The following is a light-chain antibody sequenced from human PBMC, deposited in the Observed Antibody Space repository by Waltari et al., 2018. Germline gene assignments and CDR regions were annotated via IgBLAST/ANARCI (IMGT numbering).Light chain of an antibody. J-gene: IGKJ1*01. CDR3: MQALQTPRT. CDR2: RVS. CDR1: QSLLHSNGNTY. Sequence: DIVMPQTPLSLPVTPGEPASISCRSSQSLLHSNGNTYLYWYLQKPGQPPRLLIYRVSNRFSGVPDRFSGSGSGTDFTLKISRVEAEDVGVYYCMQALQTPRTFGQGTKVEIK. V-gene: IGKV2-29*02.